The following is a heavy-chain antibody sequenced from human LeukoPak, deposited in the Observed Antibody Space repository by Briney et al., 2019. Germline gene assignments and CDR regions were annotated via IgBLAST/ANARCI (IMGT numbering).Heavy chain of an antibody. CDR2: IYPSGST. V-gene: IGHV4-4*07. Sequence: SETLSLICTVSGGSISSDHWSWLRQPAGKGLEWIGRIYPSGSTNNNPSLKSRVTMSVDTSKNQLSLKLTSVTAADTAVYYCARRDGDYWGQGTLVTVSS. CDR1: GGSISSDH. D-gene: IGHD5-24*01. J-gene: IGHJ4*02. CDR3: ARRDGDY.